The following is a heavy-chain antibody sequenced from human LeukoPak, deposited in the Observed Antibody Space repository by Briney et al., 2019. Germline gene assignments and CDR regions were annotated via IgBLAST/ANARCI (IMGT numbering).Heavy chain of an antibody. J-gene: IGHJ4*02. CDR3: ARDYGGNSDY. D-gene: IGHD4-23*01. V-gene: IGHV3-33*01. CDR1: GFTFSSYG. Sequence: GGSLRLSCAASGFTFSSYGMHWVRQAPGKGLEWVAVIWYDGSNKYYADSAKGRFTISRDNSKNTLYLQVNSLRAEDTAVYYCARDYGGNSDYWGQGTPVTVSS. CDR2: IWYDGSNK.